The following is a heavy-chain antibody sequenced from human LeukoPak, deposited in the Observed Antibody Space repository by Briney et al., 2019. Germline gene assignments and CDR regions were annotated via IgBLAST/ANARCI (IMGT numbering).Heavy chain of an antibody. CDR3: AREGPVERYFDWLSLRGDAFDI. J-gene: IGHJ3*02. CDR2: INPNSGGT. Sequence: ASVKVSCKASGYTFTGYYVHWVRQAPGQGLEWMGWINPNSGGTNYARKFQGWVTMTRDTSISTAYMELSRLRSDDTAVYYCAREGPVERYFDWLSLRGDAFDIWGQGTMVTVSS. V-gene: IGHV1-2*04. CDR1: GYTFTGYY. D-gene: IGHD3-9*01.